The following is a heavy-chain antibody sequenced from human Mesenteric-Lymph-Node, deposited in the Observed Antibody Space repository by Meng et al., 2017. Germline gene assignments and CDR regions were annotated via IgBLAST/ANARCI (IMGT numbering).Heavy chain of an antibody. CDR1: GFTFSSYA. CDR2: ISGSGGST. V-gene: IGHV3-23*01. D-gene: IGHD2-15*01. CDR3: AKDHRVVVAATYY. Sequence: GESLKISCAASGFTFSSYAMSWVRQAPGKGLEWVSAISGSGGSTYYADSVKGRFTISRDNSKNTLYLQMNSLRAEDTAVYYCAKDHRVVVAATYYWGQGTLVTVSS. J-gene: IGHJ4*02.